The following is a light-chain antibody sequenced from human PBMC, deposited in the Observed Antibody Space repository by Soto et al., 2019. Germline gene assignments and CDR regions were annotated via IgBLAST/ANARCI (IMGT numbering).Light chain of an antibody. CDR2: DAS. CDR1: QSVGKF. CDR3: QQRTFWPAT. Sequence: ELVLTQSPATLSLSPGERATLSCRASQSVGKFLAWYRQTPGQAPRLLIFDASTRPPGIPARFSGSGSGTEFTLTIISLEPEDFAVYYGQQRTFWPATFGQGTRVEI. V-gene: IGKV3-11*01. J-gene: IGKJ1*01.